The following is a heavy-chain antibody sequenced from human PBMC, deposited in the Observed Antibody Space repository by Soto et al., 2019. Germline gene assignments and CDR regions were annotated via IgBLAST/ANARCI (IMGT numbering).Heavy chain of an antibody. J-gene: IGHJ4*02. CDR2: ISGSGGST. V-gene: IGHV3-23*01. Sequence: GGSLRLSCAASGFTFSSYAMSWVRQAPGKGLEWVSAISGSGGSTYYADSVKGRFTISRDNSKNTLYLQRYSLRAEDTAVYYCAKHGLSGSSPHFDYWGQGTLVTVSS. CDR3: AKHGLSGSSPHFDY. CDR1: GFTFSSYA. D-gene: IGHD1-26*01.